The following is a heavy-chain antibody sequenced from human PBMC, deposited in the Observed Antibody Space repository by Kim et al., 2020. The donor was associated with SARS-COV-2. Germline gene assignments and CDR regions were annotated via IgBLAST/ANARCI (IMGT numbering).Heavy chain of an antibody. CDR1: GFSFSSRC. V-gene: IGHV3-30*03. CDR2: ISDDETYK. Sequence: GGSLRLSCAASGFSFSSRCIHWVRQAPGKGLEWVAVISDDETYKKYADSVKGRFTISRDNSKNTVHLQMNSLRVEDTAVYYCVRAREQYFDYWGQVTLVTVSS. J-gene: IGHJ4*02. D-gene: IGHD1-1*01. CDR3: VRAREQYFDY.